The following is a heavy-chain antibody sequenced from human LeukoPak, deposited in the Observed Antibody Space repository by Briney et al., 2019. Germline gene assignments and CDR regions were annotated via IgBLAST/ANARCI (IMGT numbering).Heavy chain of an antibody. Sequence: GGSLRLSCAASGFTFSSYEMNWVRQAPGKGLEWVSYISSSGSTIYYADSVKGRFTISRDNAKNSLYLQMNSLRAEDTAVYYCARDQYYYDSSGYYFGYWGQGTLVTVSS. CDR3: ARDQYYYDSSGYYFGY. CDR2: ISSSGSTI. V-gene: IGHV3-48*03. CDR1: GFTFSSYE. J-gene: IGHJ4*02. D-gene: IGHD3-22*01.